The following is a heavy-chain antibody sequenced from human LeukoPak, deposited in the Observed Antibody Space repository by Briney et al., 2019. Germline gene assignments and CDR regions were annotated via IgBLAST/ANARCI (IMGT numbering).Heavy chain of an antibody. D-gene: IGHD3-3*01. V-gene: IGHV3-7*01. CDR3: ARGDYDFWY. Sequence: GGSLRLSCAASGFTFSRYWMSWVRQAPGKGLEWVANIKPDGSEKYYVDSVKGRFTISRDNAKNSLYLQMNSLRAEGTAVYYCARGDYDFWYWGQGILVTVSS. CDR1: GFTFSRYW. J-gene: IGHJ4*02. CDR2: IKPDGSEK.